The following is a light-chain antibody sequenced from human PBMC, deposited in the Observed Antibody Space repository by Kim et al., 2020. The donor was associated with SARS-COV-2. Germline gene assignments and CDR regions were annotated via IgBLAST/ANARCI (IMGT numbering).Light chain of an antibody. V-gene: IGKV3-20*01. CDR1: QRVRTCY. J-gene: IGKJ1*01. CDR3: QQYGSSPPRT. Sequence: PGERATLACRPSQRVRTCYLAWYRPKPGQGPRLRICGASSRATGVPDRFSGSGSGTDFTLTISRLEPEDFALYYCQQYGSSPPRTFGQGTKVDIK. CDR2: GAS.